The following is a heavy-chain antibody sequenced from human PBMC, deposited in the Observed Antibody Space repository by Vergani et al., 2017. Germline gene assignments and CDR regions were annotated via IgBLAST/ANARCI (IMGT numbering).Heavy chain of an antibody. CDR3: AKTLDYGDYGGFDY. CDR1: GFTFDDYA. V-gene: IGHV3-9*01. D-gene: IGHD4-17*01. Sequence: EVQLVESGGGLVQPGRSLRLSCAASGFTFDDYAMHWVRQAPGKGLEWVSGISWNSGSIGYADSVKGRFTIARDNAKNSLYLQMNRLRAEDTALYYCAKTLDYGDYGGFDYWGQGTLVTVSS. CDR2: ISWNSGSI. J-gene: IGHJ4*02.